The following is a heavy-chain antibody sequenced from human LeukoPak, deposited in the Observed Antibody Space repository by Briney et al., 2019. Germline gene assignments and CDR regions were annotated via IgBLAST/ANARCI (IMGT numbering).Heavy chain of an antibody. CDR2: ISYDGSNK. CDR3: AKDPRTIFGVPVYFDY. J-gene: IGHJ4*02. Sequence: GGSLRLSCAASGFTFNDYAINWVRQAPGKGLEWVAVISYDGSNKYYADSVKGRFTISRDNSKNTLYLQMNSLRAEDTAVYYCAKDPRTIFGVPVYFDYWGQGTLVTVSS. V-gene: IGHV3-30*18. CDR1: GFTFNDYA. D-gene: IGHD3-3*01.